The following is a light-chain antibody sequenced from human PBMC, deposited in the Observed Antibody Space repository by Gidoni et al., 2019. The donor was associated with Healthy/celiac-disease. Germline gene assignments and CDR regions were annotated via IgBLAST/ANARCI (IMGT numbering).Light chain of an antibody. Sequence: DIQMTQSPSSLSASVGDRVTITCRASQSISSYLNWYQQKPGKAPKLLIYAASSLQSGVPSRFSGSGSGTDFTLTISSLQPEDFATYYCQQSYSTPWSTFXQXTKLXIK. CDR2: AAS. V-gene: IGKV1-39*01. CDR3: QQSYSTPWST. J-gene: IGKJ2*02. CDR1: QSISSY.